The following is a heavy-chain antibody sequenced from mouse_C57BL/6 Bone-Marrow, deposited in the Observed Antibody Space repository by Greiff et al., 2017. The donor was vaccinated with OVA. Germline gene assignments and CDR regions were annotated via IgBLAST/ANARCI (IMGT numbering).Heavy chain of an antibody. CDR1: GYTFTGYW. V-gene: IGHV1-9*01. CDR2: ILPGSGST. Sequence: QVQLKQSGAELMKPGASVKLSCKATGYTFTGYWIEWVKQRPGHGLEWIGEILPGSGSTNYNEKFKGKATFTADTSSTTAYMQLRSLTTEYSAIYYCAAYSSCYSVDYWGQGTTLTVAS. D-gene: IGHD3-2*02. J-gene: IGHJ2*01. CDR3: AAYSSCYSVDY.